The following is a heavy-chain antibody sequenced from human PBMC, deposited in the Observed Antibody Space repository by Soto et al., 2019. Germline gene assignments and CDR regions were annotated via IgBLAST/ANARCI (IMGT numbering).Heavy chain of an antibody. CDR2: FDPEDGET. CDR1: GYTLTELS. CDR3: ATAGDYYGSGSYYRYYYYGMDV. J-gene: IGHJ6*02. V-gene: IGHV1-24*01. Sequence: QVQLVQSGAEVKKPGASVKGACKVSGYTLTELSMHWVRQAPGKGLEWMGGFDPEDGETIYAQKFQGRVTMTEDTSTDTAYMELSSLRSEDTAVYYCATAGDYYGSGSYYRYYYYGMDVWGQGTTVTVSS. D-gene: IGHD3-10*01.